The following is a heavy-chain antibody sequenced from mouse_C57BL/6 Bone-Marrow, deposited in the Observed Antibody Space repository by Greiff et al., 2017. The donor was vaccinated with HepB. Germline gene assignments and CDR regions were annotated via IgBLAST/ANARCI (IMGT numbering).Heavy chain of an antibody. J-gene: IGHJ4*01. Sequence: EVQRVESGGGLVKPGGSLKLSCAASGFTFSSYAMSWVRQTPEKRLEWVATISDGGSYTYYPDNVKGRFTISRDNAKNNLYLQMSHLKSEDTAMYYCAITTVVATDYYAMDYWGQGTSVTVSS. V-gene: IGHV5-4*01. D-gene: IGHD1-1*01. CDR3: AITTVVATDYYAMDY. CDR1: GFTFSSYA. CDR2: ISDGGSYT.